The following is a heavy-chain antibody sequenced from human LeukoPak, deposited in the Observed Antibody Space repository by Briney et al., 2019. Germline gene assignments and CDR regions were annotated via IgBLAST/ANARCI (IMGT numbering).Heavy chain of an antibody. V-gene: IGHV1-18*01. CDR3: ARVEGGGRRGYWFDP. D-gene: IGHD3-16*01. CDR2: SSTYNGNT. Sequence: ASVKVSCKTSGYVFTSYGISWVRQAPGLGLEWMGWSSTYNGNTNYAQKFQGRVTTTTDTSTSTAYMELRSLTSDDTAVYYCARVEGGGRRGYWFDPWGQGTLVTVSS. J-gene: IGHJ5*02. CDR1: GYVFTSYG.